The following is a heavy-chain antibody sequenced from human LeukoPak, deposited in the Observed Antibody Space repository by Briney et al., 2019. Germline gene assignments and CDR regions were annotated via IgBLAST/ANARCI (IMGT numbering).Heavy chain of an antibody. Sequence: GGSLRLSCAASGFTFNNYAMSWVRQAPGKGLEWVSAVSGSGGSTYYADPLKGRFTVSRDNSKNTLYLQMNSLRAEDTALYYCAKDGIGGIYYDSSGYFDNWGQGTLVTVSS. J-gene: IGHJ4*02. CDR1: GFTFNNYA. D-gene: IGHD3-22*01. V-gene: IGHV3-23*01. CDR3: AKDGIGGIYYDSSGYFDN. CDR2: VSGSGGST.